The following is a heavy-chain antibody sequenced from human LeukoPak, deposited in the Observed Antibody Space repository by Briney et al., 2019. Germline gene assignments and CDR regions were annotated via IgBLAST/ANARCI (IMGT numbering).Heavy chain of an antibody. Sequence: PGGSLRLSCAASGFTFSSYWMSWVRQAPGKGLEWVANIKQDGSEKYYVDSVKGRFTISRDNAKNSLYLQMNSLRAEDTAVYYCARMRWELLPGAFDIWGQGTMVTVSS. V-gene: IGHV3-7*01. CDR1: GFTFSSYW. CDR2: IKQDGSEK. J-gene: IGHJ3*02. D-gene: IGHD1-26*01. CDR3: ARMRWELLPGAFDI.